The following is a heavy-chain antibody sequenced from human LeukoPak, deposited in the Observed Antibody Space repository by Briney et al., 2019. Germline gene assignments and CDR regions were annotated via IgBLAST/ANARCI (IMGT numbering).Heavy chain of an antibody. V-gene: IGHV3-30*02. J-gene: IGHJ6*03. CDR3: AKDYVYCSSSSCYKEYYYMDV. Sequence: PGGSLRLSCAASRFTFINYGMHWVRQAPGSGLEWVAFIRYDGSRKYYADSVKGRFTISRDNSKNTLYLQMNSLRAEDTAVYYCAKDYVYCSSSSCYKEYYYMDVWGKGTTVTISS. CDR2: IRYDGSRK. D-gene: IGHD2-2*02. CDR1: RFTFINYG.